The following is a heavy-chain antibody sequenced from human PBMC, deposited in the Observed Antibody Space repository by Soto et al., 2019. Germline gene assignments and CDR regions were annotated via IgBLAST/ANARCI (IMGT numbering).Heavy chain of an antibody. CDR3: AKDAVPYNGKWDWFDT. CDR1: GFTFSDYA. J-gene: IGHJ5*02. V-gene: IGHV3-23*01. D-gene: IGHD1-1*01. Sequence: QFLESGGGLVQPGGSLRVHCVASGFTFSDYAMSWVRQRPGKGLEWVSSVGGTCSDTYYAASVKGRFTISRDNSKSTLYLQMKDLRVEDTAIYYCAKDAVPYNGKWDWFDTWGQGTLVTVSS. CDR2: VGGTCSDT.